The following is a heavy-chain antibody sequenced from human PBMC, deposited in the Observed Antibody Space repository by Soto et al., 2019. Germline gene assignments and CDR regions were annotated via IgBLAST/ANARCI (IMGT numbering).Heavy chain of an antibody. CDR1: GYVFNTYG. D-gene: IGHD4-4*01. J-gene: IGHJ4*02. CDR3: ARDGSLAGNYEY. CDR2: ITAYSADT. Sequence: QVQLVQSGAEVKRPGASVKVSCRASGYVFNTYGLSWVRQAPGQGLEWMGWITAYSADTNYAQKFKGRGTMTIDTSTNTAYMELRSLRSDDTALYFCARDGSLAGNYEYWGQGTLVTVSS. V-gene: IGHV1-18*01.